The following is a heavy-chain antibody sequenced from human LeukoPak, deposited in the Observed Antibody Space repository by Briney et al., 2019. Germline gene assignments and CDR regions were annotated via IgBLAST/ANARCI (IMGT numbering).Heavy chain of an antibody. Sequence: GESLKISCKGSGYSFTNYWIGWVRQMPGKGLEWMGILYPGDSETRYSPSFQGQVTISADKSISTAYLQWSSLKASDTAMYYCAGTLNYYDSSAYYLAPFDYWGQGTLVTVSS. V-gene: IGHV5-51*01. CDR3: AGTLNYYDSSAYYLAPFDY. J-gene: IGHJ4*02. D-gene: IGHD3-22*01. CDR2: LYPGDSET. CDR1: GYSFTNYW.